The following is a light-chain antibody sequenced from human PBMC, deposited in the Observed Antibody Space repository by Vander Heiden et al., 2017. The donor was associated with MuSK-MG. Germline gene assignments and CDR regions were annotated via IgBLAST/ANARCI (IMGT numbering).Light chain of an antibody. CDR3: QQSSSLPHT. Sequence: EIVLTQSPDLQSVTPKEKVTITCRASQSIGSSLHWYQQKPDQSPKLLIKYASQSGSGVPSRFSGSGSGTDFTLTINSLEAEDAATYYCQQSSSLPHTFGQGTKMXIK. J-gene: IGKJ2*01. CDR2: YAS. V-gene: IGKV6-21*01. CDR1: QSIGSS.